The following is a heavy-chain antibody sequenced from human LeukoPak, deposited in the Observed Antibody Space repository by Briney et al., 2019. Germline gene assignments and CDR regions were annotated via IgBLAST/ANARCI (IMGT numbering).Heavy chain of an antibody. V-gene: IGHV4-59*01. CDR3: ARVLGYCSSTSCRHYYYYGMDV. J-gene: IGHJ6*04. CDR1: GGSISSYY. Sequence: SGTLSLTCTVSGGSISSYYWSWIRQPPGKGLEWIGYIYYSGSTNYNPSLKSRVTISVDTSKNQFSLKLSSVTAADTAVYYCARVLGYCSSTSCRHYYYYGMDVWGKGTTVTVSS. CDR2: IYYSGST. D-gene: IGHD2-2*01.